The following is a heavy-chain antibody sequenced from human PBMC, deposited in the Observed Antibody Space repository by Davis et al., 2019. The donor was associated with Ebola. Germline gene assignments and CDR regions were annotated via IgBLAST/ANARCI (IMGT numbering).Heavy chain of an antibody. D-gene: IGHD3-3*01. CDR2: ITGGGDYT. J-gene: IGHJ6*03. CDR3: AKGGFLEDYLDV. Sequence: GESLKIPCAASGFPFYLHAMTWVRQAPGQGLEWVSSITGGGDYTYSADSVRGRFSISRDNSKNTLYLTMNSLRVADTAIYYCAKGGFLEDYLDVWGKGTTVTVSS. V-gene: IGHV3-23*01. CDR1: GFPFYLHA.